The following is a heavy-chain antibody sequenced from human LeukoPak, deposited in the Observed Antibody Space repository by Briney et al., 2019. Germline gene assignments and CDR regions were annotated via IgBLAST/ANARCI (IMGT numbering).Heavy chain of an antibody. CDR3: ARSKHLGYCSGGSCPYYFDY. Sequence: PSETLSLTRAVYGGSFSGYYWSWIRQPPGKGLEWIGEINHSGSTNYNPSLKSRVTISVDTSKNQFSLKLSSVTAADTAVYYCARSKHLGYCSGGSCPYYFDYWGQGTLVTVSS. CDR2: INHSGST. D-gene: IGHD2-15*01. V-gene: IGHV4-34*01. CDR1: GGSFSGYY. J-gene: IGHJ4*02.